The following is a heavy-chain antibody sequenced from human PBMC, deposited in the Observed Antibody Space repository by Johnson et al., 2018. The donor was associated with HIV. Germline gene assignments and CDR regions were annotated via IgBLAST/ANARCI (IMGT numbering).Heavy chain of an antibody. Sequence: MQLVESGGGLVQPGGSLRLSCAASRFTLSAYWMNWVRQAPGKGLEWVANIRQDGSEKYYVDSVRGRFTISRDNAKNSLYLQMNSLRAEDTAVYYCAKGGGLLSAFDIWGQGTMVTVSS. CDR2: IRQDGSEK. V-gene: IGHV3-7*01. D-gene: IGHD2-2*01. CDR3: AKGGGLLSAFDI. J-gene: IGHJ3*02. CDR1: RFTLSAYW.